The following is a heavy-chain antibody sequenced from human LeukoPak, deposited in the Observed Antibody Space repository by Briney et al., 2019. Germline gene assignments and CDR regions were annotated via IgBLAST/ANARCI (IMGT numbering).Heavy chain of an antibody. Sequence: ASVKVSCKASGYIFNMHTLNWVRQAPGQGLEWMGWISAYNGNPNYAQKLQGRVTMTTDTSTSTAYMELRSLRSDDTAVYYCARITGTTGFDPWGQGTLVTVSS. V-gene: IGHV1-18*04. D-gene: IGHD1-20*01. CDR2: ISAYNGNP. J-gene: IGHJ5*02. CDR1: GYIFNMHT. CDR3: ARITGTTGFDP.